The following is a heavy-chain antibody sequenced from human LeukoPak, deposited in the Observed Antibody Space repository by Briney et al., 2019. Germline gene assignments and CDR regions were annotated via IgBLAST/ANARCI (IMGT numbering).Heavy chain of an antibody. CDR1: GASITQHY. V-gene: IGHV4-59*11. Sequence: PSETLSLTCTVSGASITQHYWSWIRQPPGKGLEYIGYFYYDGSTNYTSSVRSRVTILVDTSKNQFTLNLRSVTAAATAKYYCTRGITGHYRSLGGFAFDIWGQGTMVAVSS. CDR3: TRGITGHYRSLGGFAFDI. D-gene: IGHD3-16*01. J-gene: IGHJ3*02. CDR2: FYYDGST.